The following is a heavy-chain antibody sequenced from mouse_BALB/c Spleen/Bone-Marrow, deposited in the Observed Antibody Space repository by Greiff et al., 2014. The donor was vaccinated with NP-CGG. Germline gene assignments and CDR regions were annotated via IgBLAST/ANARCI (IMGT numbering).Heavy chain of an antibody. CDR1: GYSFTSYW. J-gene: IGHJ2*01. V-gene: IGHV1-69*02. CDR3: TRSYGSSYEYYFDY. CDR2: IYPSDSYT. Sequence: QVQLQQSGAELVTPGASVKLSCKASGYSFTSYWVNWVQQTPGQGLEWIGNIYPSDSYTNYNQKVKDKATLTVDNSSSTAYMQLSSPTSEDSAVYYCTRSYGSSYEYYFDYWGQGTTLTVSS. D-gene: IGHD1-1*01.